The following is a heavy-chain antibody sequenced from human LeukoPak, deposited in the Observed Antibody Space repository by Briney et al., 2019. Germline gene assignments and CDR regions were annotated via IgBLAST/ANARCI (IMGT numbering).Heavy chain of an antibody. V-gene: IGHV5-51*01. D-gene: IGHD6-19*01. Sequence: GESLKISCKGSGYSFTSYWIGWVRQMPGKGLEWMGIIYPGDSDTRYSPSFQGQVTISADKSISTAYLQWSSLKASDTAMYYCARHIDCGWSKTNWFDPWGQGTLVTVSS. CDR1: GYSFTSYW. J-gene: IGHJ5*02. CDR3: ARHIDCGWSKTNWFDP. CDR2: IYPGDSDT.